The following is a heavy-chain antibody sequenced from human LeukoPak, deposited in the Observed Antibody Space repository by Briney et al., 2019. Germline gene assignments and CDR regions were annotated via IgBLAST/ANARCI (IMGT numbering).Heavy chain of an antibody. CDR3: ARGVVPAAMYNWFDP. V-gene: IGHV4-30-4*01. CDR2: IYYSGST. Sequence: KASETLSLTCTVSGGSISSGDYYWSWIRQPPGKGLERIGYIYYSGSTYYNPSLKSRVTISVDTSKNQFSLKLSSVTAADTAVYYCARGVVPAAMYNWFDPWGQGTLVTVSS. J-gene: IGHJ5*02. D-gene: IGHD2-2*01. CDR1: GGSISSGDYY.